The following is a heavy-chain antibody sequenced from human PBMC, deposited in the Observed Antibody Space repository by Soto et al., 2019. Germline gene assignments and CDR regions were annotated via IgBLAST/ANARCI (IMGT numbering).Heavy chain of an antibody. D-gene: IGHD3-16*01. V-gene: IGHV1-3*01. Sequence: WASVKVACKASGYTFTSYAMHWLRQAPGQRLEWMGWINAGNGNTKYLQKFQGRVTITRDTSASTAYMELSSLRSEDTAVYYCARGLGLYYFDNWGQGTLVTVSS. J-gene: IGHJ4*02. CDR2: INAGNGNT. CDR3: ARGLGLYYFDN. CDR1: GYTFTSYA.